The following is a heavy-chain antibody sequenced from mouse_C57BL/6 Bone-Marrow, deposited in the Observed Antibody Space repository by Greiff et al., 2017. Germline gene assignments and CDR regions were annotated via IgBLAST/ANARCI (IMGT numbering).Heavy chain of an antibody. CDR2: GQGLEWIG. Sequence: QVQLQQSGPELARPWASVTISCQAFYTFSRRVHFAIRDTNYWMQWVKQRPGQGLEWIGAIYPGNGDPSSNQKFKGKATLTADKSSSTAYRQLSRLTSEDSEVYYCVCTTVVDYAMDYWGQGTSVTVAS. CDR1: YTFSRRVH. D-gene: IGHD1-1*01. J-gene: IGHJ4*01. V-gene: IGHV1-87*01. CDR3: SEDSEVYYCVCTTVVDYAMDY.